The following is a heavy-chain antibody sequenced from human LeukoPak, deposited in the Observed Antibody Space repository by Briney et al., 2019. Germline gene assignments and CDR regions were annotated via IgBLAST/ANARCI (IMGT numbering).Heavy chain of an antibody. D-gene: IGHD6-13*01. CDR3: AKDGGVAAAEVDY. Sequence: GGSLRLSCAASGFTFSSYGMHWVRQAPGKGLEWVTVISYDGSNKYYADSVKGRFTISRDNSKNTLYLQMNSLRAEDTAVYYCAKDGGVAAAEVDYWGQGTLVTVSS. CDR2: ISYDGSNK. V-gene: IGHV3-30*18. J-gene: IGHJ4*02. CDR1: GFTFSSYG.